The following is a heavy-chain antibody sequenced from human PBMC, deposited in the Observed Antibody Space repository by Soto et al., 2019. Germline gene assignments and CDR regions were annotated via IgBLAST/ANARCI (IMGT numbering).Heavy chain of an antibody. CDR1: GGSISSYY. J-gene: IGHJ4*02. CDR2: IYYSGST. V-gene: IGHV4-59*01. D-gene: IGHD3-22*01. CDR3: AKNPGYYYDSTGYHFDY. Sequence: ETLSLTCTVSGGSISSYYWSWIRQPPGKGLEWIGYIYYSGSTNYNPSLKSRVTISVDTSKNQFSLKLSSVTAADTAVYYCAKNPGYYYDSTGYHFDYWGQGTLVTVSS.